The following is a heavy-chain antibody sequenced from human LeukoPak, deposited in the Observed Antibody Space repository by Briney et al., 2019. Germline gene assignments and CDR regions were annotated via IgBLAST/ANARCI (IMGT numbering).Heavy chain of an antibody. D-gene: IGHD6-6*01. CDR1: GGSISSSSYY. CDR3: ARGVKIEYSSSSRNWYFDL. J-gene: IGHJ2*01. V-gene: IGHV4-61*05. CDR2: IYYSGST. Sequence: PSETLSLTCTVSGGSISSSSYYWSWIWQPPGKGLEWIGYIYYSGSTNYNPSLKSRVTISVDTSKNQFSLKLSSVTAADTAVYYCARGVKIEYSSSSRNWYFDLWGRGTLVTVSS.